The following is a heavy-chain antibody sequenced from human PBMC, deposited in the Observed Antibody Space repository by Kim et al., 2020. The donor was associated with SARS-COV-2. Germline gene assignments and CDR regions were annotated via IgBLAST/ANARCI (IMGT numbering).Heavy chain of an antibody. D-gene: IGHD2-2*01. CDR2: INAGNGNT. J-gene: IGHJ4*02. V-gene: IGHV1-3*01. CDR1: GYTFTSYA. Sequence: ASVKVSCKASGYTFTSYAMHWVRQAPGQRLEWMGWINAGNGNTKYSQKFQGRVTITRDTSASTAYMELSSLRSEDTAVYYCARDVVVVPAALPRQPPTFDYWGQGTLVTVSS. CDR3: ARDVVVVPAALPRQPPTFDY.